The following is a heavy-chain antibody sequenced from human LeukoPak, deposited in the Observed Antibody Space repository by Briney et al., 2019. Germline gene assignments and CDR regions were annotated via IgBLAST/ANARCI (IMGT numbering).Heavy chain of an antibody. CDR2: ISGSGGST. Sequence: PGGTLRLSCAASGFTFSNYGMSWVRQAPGKGLEWVSAISGSGGSTYYADSVRGRFTISRDNSKNTVFLQMDSLRTEDTAFYYCARDHYRRGDMIDYWGQGTLVSVSS. V-gene: IGHV3-23*01. J-gene: IGHJ4*02. D-gene: IGHD4-11*01. CDR3: ARDHYRRGDMIDY. CDR1: GFTFSNYG.